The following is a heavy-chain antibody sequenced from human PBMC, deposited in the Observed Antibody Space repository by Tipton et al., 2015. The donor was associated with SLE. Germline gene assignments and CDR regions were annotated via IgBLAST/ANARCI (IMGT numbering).Heavy chain of an antibody. J-gene: IGHJ4*02. CDR3: AGGELRYGDYDFYY. CDR1: RGSFSGSY. Sequence: TLSLTCAVYRGSFSGSYWTWIRQPPGKGLEWIGYIFYSGGTNYNPSLKSRVTISGDTSKNQFSLRLSSVTAADTAVYYCAGGELRYGDYDFYYWGQGSLVTASS. CDR2: IFYSGGT. D-gene: IGHD4-17*01. V-gene: IGHV4-59*01.